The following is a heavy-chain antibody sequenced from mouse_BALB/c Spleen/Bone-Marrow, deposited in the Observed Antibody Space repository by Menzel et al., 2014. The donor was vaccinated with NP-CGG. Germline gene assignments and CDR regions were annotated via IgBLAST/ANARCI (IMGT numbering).Heavy chain of an antibody. CDR2: INPSNGGT. J-gene: IGHJ3*01. V-gene: IGHV1S81*02. D-gene: IGHD3-1*01. CDR3: TRGLRAWFAY. Sequence: VQLQQSGAELVKPGASVKLSCKASGYTFTSYCMYWVKQRPGQGLEWIGGINPSNGGTNFNEKFKSKATLTVDKSSSTAYMQLSSLTSEDSAVYYCTRGLRAWFAYWGQGTLVTVSA. CDR1: GYTFTSYC.